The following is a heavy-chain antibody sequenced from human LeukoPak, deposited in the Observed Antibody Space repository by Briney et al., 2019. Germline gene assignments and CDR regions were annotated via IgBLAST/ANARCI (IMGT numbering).Heavy chain of an antibody. CDR2: IGISSGNT. D-gene: IGHD1-1*01. Sequence: GESLRLSCTASGFPFIDDSMNWVLQAPGKGLEWISYIGISSGNTKYADSVKGRFTISADNAKNSLYLQMNSLRVEDTAVYYCARDHNYAFDNWGQGTLVSVSS. J-gene: IGHJ4*02. CDR3: ARDHNYAFDN. CDR1: GFPFIDDS. V-gene: IGHV3-48*04.